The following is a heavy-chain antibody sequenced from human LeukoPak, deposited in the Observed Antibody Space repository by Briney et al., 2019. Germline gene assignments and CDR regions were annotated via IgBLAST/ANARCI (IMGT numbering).Heavy chain of an antibody. CDR2: ISGNGGST. V-gene: IGHV3-23*01. D-gene: IGHD3-10*01. CDR3: AKGPMVRGVIIKRYNFDY. Sequence: GGSLRLSCAASGFTFSSYWMSWVRQAPGKGLEWVSAISGNGGSTYYADSVKGRFTISRDNSKNTLYLQMNSLRAEDTAVYYCAKGPMVRGVIIKRYNFDYWGQGTLVTVSS. CDR1: GFTFSSYW. J-gene: IGHJ4*02.